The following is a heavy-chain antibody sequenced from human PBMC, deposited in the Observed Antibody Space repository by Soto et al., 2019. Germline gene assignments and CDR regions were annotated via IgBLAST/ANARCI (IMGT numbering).Heavy chain of an antibody. CDR1: DDSIGPYY. V-gene: IGHV4-4*08. Sequence: QEQLRESGPGLVKPSETLSLTCSISDDSIGPYYWTWIRQTPRKELQWIGYVYTSGSTKYNSSLKSRVTISLDASNSQFSLTMSSVTAADTGVYYCAREVVGNTWPGIFDSWGRGTLVVVSS. CDR2: VYTSGST. J-gene: IGHJ4*02. CDR3: AREVVGNTWPGIFDS.